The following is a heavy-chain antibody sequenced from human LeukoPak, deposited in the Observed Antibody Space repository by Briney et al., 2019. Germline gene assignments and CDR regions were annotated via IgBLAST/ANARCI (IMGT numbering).Heavy chain of an antibody. CDR2: TSSSDAGT. D-gene: IGHD3-9*01. Sequence: GGSLRLSCAVSGFPLSSYAMSWVRQAPGKGLEWVSATSSSDAGTYYADSVRGRFTISRDTSKNKLYLQMNSLRAEDTAVYYCAKDQKRRAGYFDWLPRDFDSWGQGTLVTVSS. J-gene: IGHJ4*02. CDR3: AKDQKRRAGYFDWLPRDFDS. V-gene: IGHV3-23*01. CDR1: GFPLSSYA.